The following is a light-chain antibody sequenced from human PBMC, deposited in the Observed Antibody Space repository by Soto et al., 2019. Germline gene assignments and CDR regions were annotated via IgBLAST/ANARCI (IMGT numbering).Light chain of an antibody. CDR1: QSVNSW. CDR2: RSS. J-gene: IGKJ1*01. Sequence: DIQMTQSPSTLSASVGDRVTITCRASQSVNSWLAWYQQKPGKPPKLLIYRSSALESGVPSGFSGSGSVTEFTLTISSLQPDDFATYYCHQYNSYPWTFGQGTKVEI. V-gene: IGKV1-5*03. CDR3: HQYNSYPWT.